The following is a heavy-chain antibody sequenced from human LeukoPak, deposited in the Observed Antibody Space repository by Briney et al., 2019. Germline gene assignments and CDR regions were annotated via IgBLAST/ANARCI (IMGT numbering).Heavy chain of an antibody. D-gene: IGHD3-3*01. V-gene: IGHV3-48*03. Sequence: GGSLRLSCAASGFTFSSYEMNWVRQAPGKGLEWVSYISSSGSTIYYADSVKGRFTISRDNSKNTLDLQMNSLRGEDTAVYYCAKTRTIFGVVGYLDVWGKGTTVTVSS. CDR2: ISSSGSTI. CDR1: GFTFSSYE. CDR3: AKTRTIFGVVGYLDV. J-gene: IGHJ6*03.